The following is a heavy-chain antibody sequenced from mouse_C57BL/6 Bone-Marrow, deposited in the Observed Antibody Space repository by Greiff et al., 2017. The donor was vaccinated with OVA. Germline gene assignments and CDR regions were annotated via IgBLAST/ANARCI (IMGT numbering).Heavy chain of an antibody. CDR2: ISYDGSN. Sequence: ESGPGLVKPSQSLSLTCSVTGYSITSGYYWNWIRQFPGNKLEWMGYISYDGSNNYNPSLKNRISITRDTSKNQFFLKLNSVTTEDTATYYCANYYGMGFAYWGQGTLVTVSA. CDR3: ANYYGMGFAY. CDR1: GYSITSGYY. J-gene: IGHJ3*01. V-gene: IGHV3-6*01. D-gene: IGHD1-1*01.